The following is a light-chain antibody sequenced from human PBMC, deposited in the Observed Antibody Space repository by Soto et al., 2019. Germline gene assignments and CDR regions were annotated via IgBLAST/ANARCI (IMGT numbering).Light chain of an antibody. Sequence: QSALTQPPSASGSPGQSVTISCTGTSSDVGGSNYVSWYQQHPGKAPKLMIYEFSNRASGVPERFSVTKSGKTSSLTVSGRHADAEGDYYCISNAGRKDVLGGWTKLTVL. CDR3: ISNAGRKDV. CDR2: EFS. J-gene: IGLJ2*01. V-gene: IGLV2-8*01. CDR1: SSDVGGSNY.